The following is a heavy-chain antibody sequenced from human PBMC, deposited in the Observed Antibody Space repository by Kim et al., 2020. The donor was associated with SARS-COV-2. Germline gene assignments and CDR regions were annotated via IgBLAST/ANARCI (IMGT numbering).Heavy chain of an antibody. D-gene: IGHD6-13*01. J-gene: IGHJ5*02. V-gene: IGHV7-4-1*02. CDR2: INTNTGNP. CDR3: AWRPIAAARGWFDP. CDR1: GYTFTSYA. Sequence: ASVKVSCKASGYTFTSYAMNWVRQAPGQGLEWMGWINTNTGNPTYAQGFTGRFVFSLDTSVSTAYLQISSLKAEDTAVYYCAWRPIAAARGWFDPWGQGTLVTVSS.